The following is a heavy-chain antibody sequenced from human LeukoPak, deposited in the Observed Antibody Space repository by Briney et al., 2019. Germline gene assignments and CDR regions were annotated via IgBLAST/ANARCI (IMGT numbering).Heavy chain of an antibody. J-gene: IGHJ4*02. CDR1: GFTFSSYG. CDR2: ISKDGSEK. V-gene: IGHV3-30*18. CDR3: AKRAYGDSEVDY. D-gene: IGHD4-17*01. Sequence: GGSLRLSCAASGFTFSSYGMHWVRQAPGKGLEWVSVISKDGSEKYYADSVKGRFTISRDNSRNTVYLQMNSLRIEDTAAYYCAKRAYGDSEVDYWGQGTLVTVSS.